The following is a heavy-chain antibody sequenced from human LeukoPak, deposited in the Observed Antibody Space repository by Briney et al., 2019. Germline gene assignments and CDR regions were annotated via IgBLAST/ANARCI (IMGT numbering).Heavy chain of an antibody. Sequence: KPSETLSLTCTVSGGSVSSGSYYWSCIPQPPGQGLNGVGYIYYSGSTNYNPSLKLPVTISTATSKNQFSLKLSSVTAADTAVYYCARESISRLERRSYYFDYWGQGTLVTVSS. CDR1: GGSVSSGSYY. CDR2: IYYSGST. D-gene: IGHD1-1*01. V-gene: IGHV4-61*01. CDR3: ARESISRLERRSYYFDY. J-gene: IGHJ4*02.